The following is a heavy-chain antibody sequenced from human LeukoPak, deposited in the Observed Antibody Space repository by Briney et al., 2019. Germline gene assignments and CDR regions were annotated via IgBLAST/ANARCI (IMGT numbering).Heavy chain of an antibody. V-gene: IGHV4-34*01. CDR3: ARRAYSTAYWKHFDS. Sequence: LRLSCAASRFTFSSYGMHWVRLAPGKGLEWVGEINHTGSTNYNPSLKRRLTISLDTSKNQFSLKLNSVTAADTAVYFCARRAYSTAYWKHFDSWGQGTLVTVSS. D-gene: IGHD1-1*01. CDR1: RFTFSSYG. CDR2: INHTGST. J-gene: IGHJ4*02.